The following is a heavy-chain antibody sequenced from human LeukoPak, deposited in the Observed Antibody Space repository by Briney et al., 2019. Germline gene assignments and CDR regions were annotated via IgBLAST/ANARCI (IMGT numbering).Heavy chain of an antibody. CDR1: GFTFSSYE. Sequence: QTGGSLRLSCAASGFTFSSYEMNWVRQAPGKGLEWVSYISSSGSTIYYADSVKGRFTISRDNAKNSLYLQMNSLRAEDTAVYYCATTGEGYYYYMDVWGKGTTVTISS. J-gene: IGHJ6*03. CDR2: ISSSGSTI. V-gene: IGHV3-48*03. D-gene: IGHD1-14*01. CDR3: ATTGEGYYYYMDV.